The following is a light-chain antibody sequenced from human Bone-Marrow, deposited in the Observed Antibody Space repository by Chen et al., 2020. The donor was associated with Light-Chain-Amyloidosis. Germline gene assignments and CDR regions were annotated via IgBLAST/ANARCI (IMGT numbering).Light chain of an antibody. J-gene: IGLJ2*01. Sequence: SYELTQPPSMSASPGQTAGRRCAGDDLPTKYAYWYQQKPGQAPVLVIHRDTERPSGISERFSGSSSGTTATLTISGVQAEDEADYHCQSADSSGTYEVIFGGGTKLTVL. CDR2: RDT. V-gene: IGLV3-25*03. CDR3: QSADSSGTYEVI. CDR1: DLPTKY.